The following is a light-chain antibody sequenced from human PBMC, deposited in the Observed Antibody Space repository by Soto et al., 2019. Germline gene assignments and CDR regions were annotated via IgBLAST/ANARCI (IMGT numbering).Light chain of an antibody. J-gene: IGKJ1*01. CDR2: RVS. CDR3: MQGTYRRT. Sequence: VVTQTTISLPVTLGQPASISCRSSQSLVHSDGNTYLNWFQQRPGQSPRRLIYRVSNRDSGVPDRFSGSGSATDFTLKISRVEAEDVGVYYCMQGTYRRTSCQGTKVDIK. V-gene: IGKV2-30*02. CDR1: QSLVHSDGNTY.